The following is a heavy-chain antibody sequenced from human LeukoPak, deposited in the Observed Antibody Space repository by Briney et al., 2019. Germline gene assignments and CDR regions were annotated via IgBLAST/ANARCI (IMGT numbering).Heavy chain of an antibody. CDR1: GFIFSSHA. D-gene: IGHD1-26*01. J-gene: IGHJ4*02. CDR3: AKGSGSYYPRTFDY. CDR2: ISGSGGRT. Sequence: PGGSLRLSCAASGFIFSSHAMSWVRQAPGKGLEWVSAISGSGGRTYYADSVKGRFTISRDNSKNTLYLQMNSLRAEDTAIYNCAKGSGSYYPRTFDYWGQGTLVTVSS. V-gene: IGHV3-23*01.